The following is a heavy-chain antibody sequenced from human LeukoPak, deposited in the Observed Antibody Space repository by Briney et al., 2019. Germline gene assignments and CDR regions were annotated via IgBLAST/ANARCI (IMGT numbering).Heavy chain of an antibody. D-gene: IGHD4-17*01. Sequence: PGGSLRLSCAASGFTFSNYWMHWVRQAPGKGLVWVSRINRDGRSTNYADSVKGRFTISRDNAKNTVFLQMNSLRAGDTAVYYCALPLRDGDFYFDYWGQGALVTVSS. CDR3: ALPLRDGDFYFDY. CDR1: GFTFSNYW. V-gene: IGHV3-74*01. J-gene: IGHJ4*02. CDR2: INRDGRST.